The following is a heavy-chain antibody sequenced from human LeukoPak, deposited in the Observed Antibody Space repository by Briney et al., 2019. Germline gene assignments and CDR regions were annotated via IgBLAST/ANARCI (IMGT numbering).Heavy chain of an antibody. D-gene: IGHD4-23*01. CDR2: ISAYNGNT. J-gene: IGHJ6*03. CDR3: ARALVRVYYYYYMDV. Sequence: RASVKVSCKASGYTFTSYGISWVRQAPGQGLEWMGWISAYNGNTNYAQKLQGRVTMTTDTSTSTAYMELRSLRFDDTAVYYCARALVRVYYYYYMDVWGKGTTVTVSS. CDR1: GYTFTSYG. V-gene: IGHV1-18*01.